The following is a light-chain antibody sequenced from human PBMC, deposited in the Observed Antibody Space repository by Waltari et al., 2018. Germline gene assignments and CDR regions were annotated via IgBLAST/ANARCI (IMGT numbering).Light chain of an antibody. CDR2: EDI. V-gene: IGLV2-23*01. Sequence: HSALTQPASVSGSPGQSITISCTGTSSDVGSYNLVYWYQQHPGNPPKIMIYEDIKRPSGASNRCSGSKSANTASLTISGLQAKDEADYYCFSYAGSGIYVFGTGTKVTV. CDR3: FSYAGSGIYV. J-gene: IGLJ1*01. CDR1: SSDVGSYNL.